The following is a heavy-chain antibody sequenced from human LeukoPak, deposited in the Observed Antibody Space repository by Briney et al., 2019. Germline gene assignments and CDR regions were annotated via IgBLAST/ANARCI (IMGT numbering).Heavy chain of an antibody. V-gene: IGHV4-4*07. CDR1: GGSISSNY. J-gene: IGHJ2*01. CDR2: IYSSGNT. CDR3: ARVWLSSGSYWYFDF. D-gene: IGHD3-22*01. Sequence: PSETLSLTCTVSGGSISSNYWSWIRQPAGKGLEYIGHIYSSGNTNYNPSLKSRVTMSVDTSKNQFSLLLHSVTAADTAVYYCARVWLSSGSYWYFDFWGRGTLVIVSS.